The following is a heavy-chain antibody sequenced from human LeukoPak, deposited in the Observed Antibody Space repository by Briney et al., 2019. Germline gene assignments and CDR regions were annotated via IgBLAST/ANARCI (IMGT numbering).Heavy chain of an antibody. D-gene: IGHD5-18*01. Sequence: GGSLRLSCVASGFKFDAHVMHWVRQAPGKGLEWVSGIHWNSGNLNYSDSVRGRFAISRDNANNVLYLQMSSLRAEDTALYYCAKPSRARVSAFDVWGQGTMVIVSS. J-gene: IGHJ3*01. V-gene: IGHV3-9*01. CDR1: GFKFDAHV. CDR2: IHWNSGNL. CDR3: AKPSRARVSAFDV.